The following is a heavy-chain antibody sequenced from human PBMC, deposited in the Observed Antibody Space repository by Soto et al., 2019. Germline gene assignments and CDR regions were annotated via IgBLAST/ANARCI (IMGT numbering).Heavy chain of an antibody. J-gene: IGHJ4*02. V-gene: IGHV4-30-4*01. D-gene: IGHD3-16*02. Sequence: QVQLQESGPGLVKPSQTLSLTCAVSGDSISGGTYYWSWIRQPPGKGLEWIGYIFYSGSTYYNPSLKSRVIISVDTSKNQFALKLISVTAADTAVYYCARVSGVIDYWGQGTLVTVSS. CDR3: ARVSGVIDY. CDR2: IFYSGST. CDR1: GDSISGGTYY.